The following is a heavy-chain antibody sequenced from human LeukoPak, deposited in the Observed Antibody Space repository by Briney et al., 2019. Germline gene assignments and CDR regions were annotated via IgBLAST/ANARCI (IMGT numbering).Heavy chain of an antibody. J-gene: IGHJ6*03. CDR2: IYYGGST. Sequence: SETLSLTCTVSSHSISTSSYYWGWVPQPPGKGREWVGTIYYGGSTYYTPSPESRVSTSVDTSKNHLPLRLITPTATDKAVYYCVRHHAHYFSYMAVWGKGTTVIVS. CDR3: VRHHAHYFSYMAV. CDR1: SHSISTSSYY. V-gene: IGHV4-39*01.